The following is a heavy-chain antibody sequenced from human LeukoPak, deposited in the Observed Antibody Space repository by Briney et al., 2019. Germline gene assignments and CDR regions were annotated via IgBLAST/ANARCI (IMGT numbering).Heavy chain of an antibody. CDR3: ARGPSNYYGSGSGRGDC. CDR1: GFTFSSYE. D-gene: IGHD3-10*01. V-gene: IGHV3-48*03. Sequence: GGSLRLSCAASGFTFSSYEMNWVRQAPGKGLEWVSYISSSGSTIYYADSMKGRFTISRDNAKNSLFLQMNSLQAEDTAVYYCARGPSNYYGSGSGRGDCWGQGTLVTVSS. J-gene: IGHJ4*02. CDR2: ISSSGSTI.